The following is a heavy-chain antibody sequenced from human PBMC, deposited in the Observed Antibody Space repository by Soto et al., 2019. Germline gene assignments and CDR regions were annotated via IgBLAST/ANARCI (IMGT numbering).Heavy chain of an antibody. D-gene: IGHD2-21*02. CDR1: GGTFSSYA. Sequence: GASVKVSCKASGGTFSSYAMSWVRQAPGQGLEWMGGIIPIFGTANYAQKFQGRVTITADESTSTAYMELSSLRSEDTAVYYCATTYCGGDCWYLPNAFDIWGQGTMVTVSS. CDR3: ATTYCGGDCWYLPNAFDI. V-gene: IGHV1-69*13. J-gene: IGHJ3*02. CDR2: IIPIFGTA.